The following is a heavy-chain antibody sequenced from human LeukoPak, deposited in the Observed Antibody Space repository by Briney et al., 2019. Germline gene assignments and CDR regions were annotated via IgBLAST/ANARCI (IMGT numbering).Heavy chain of an antibody. CDR3: AIPSVGYDFWSGYLYYFDY. Sequence: ASVKVSCKASGYTFTSYDINWVRQATGQGLEWMGWMNPNSGNTGYAQKFQGRVTITRNTSISTAYMELSSLRSEDTAVYYCAIPSVGYDFWSGYLYYFDYWGQGTLVTVSS. CDR2: MNPNSGNT. D-gene: IGHD3-3*01. J-gene: IGHJ4*02. V-gene: IGHV1-8*03. CDR1: GYTFTSYD.